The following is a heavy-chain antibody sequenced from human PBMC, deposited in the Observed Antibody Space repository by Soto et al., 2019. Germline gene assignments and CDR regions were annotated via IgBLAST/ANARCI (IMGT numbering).Heavy chain of an antibody. J-gene: IGHJ2*01. CDR2: IYYSGST. V-gene: IGHV4-31*03. CDR3: ARDGYNFDNSGDRWYLDL. CDR1: GASISSGGYY. Sequence: QVQLQESGPGLVKPSQTLSLTCTVSGASISSGGYYWGWIRQHPGKGLEWIGYIYYSGSTYYNPSLKSRVTMSVDTSKNQFSLELTSVTAADTAVYYCARDGYNFDNSGDRWYLDLWGRGTLVPVSS. D-gene: IGHD3-22*01.